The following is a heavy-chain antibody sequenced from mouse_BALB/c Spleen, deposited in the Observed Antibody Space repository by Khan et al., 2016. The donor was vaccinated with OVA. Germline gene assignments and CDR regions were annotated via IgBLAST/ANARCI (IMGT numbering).Heavy chain of an antibody. CDR3: ARGYGYYVYFDY. CDR1: GYTFTYYV. V-gene: IGHV1-81*01. D-gene: IGHD2-3*01. CDR2: IYPGSDNA. J-gene: IGHJ2*01. Sequence: QVQLQQSGPELVKPGASVKMSCKASGYTFTYYVITWVKQRTGQGLEWIGEIYPGSDNAYYNERFKGKATLTADKSSNTTHMQLSSLTSEDSAVYFCARGYGYYVYFDYWGQGTTLTVSS.